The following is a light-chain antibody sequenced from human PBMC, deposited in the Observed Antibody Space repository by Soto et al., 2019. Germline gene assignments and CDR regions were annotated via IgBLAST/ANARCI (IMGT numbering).Light chain of an antibody. CDR2: DVS. Sequence: QSALTQPASVSGSPGQSITISCTGSNNDVGAYNYVSWYQQHPGKAPKTMIDDVSNRPSGVSNRFSGSKSGNTASLTISGLQDEDDADYYCSSYTRSSTVVFGGGTKLTVL. J-gene: IGLJ3*02. CDR1: NNDVGAYNY. CDR3: SSYTRSSTVV. V-gene: IGLV2-14*03.